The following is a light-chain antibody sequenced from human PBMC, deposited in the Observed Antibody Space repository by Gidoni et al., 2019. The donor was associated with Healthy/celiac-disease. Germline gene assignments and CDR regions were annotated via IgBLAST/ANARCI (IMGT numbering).Light chain of an antibody. V-gene: IGKV4-1*01. CDR2: WAS. J-gene: IGKJ4*01. CDR1: QSVLYSPNNKNY. CDR3: QQYYSTPLT. Sequence: DIVMTPSPASLAVSLGERATINCKSSQSVLYSPNNKNYLAWYQQKPGQPPKLLIYWASTRESGVPDRFSGSGSGTDFTLTISSLQAEDVAVYYCQQYYSTPLTFGGGTKVEIK.